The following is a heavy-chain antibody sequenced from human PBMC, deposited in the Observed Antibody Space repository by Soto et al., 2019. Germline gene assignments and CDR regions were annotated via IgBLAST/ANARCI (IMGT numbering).Heavy chain of an antibody. CDR3: AKMGIGMFSHKHHFDH. CDR2: ISASGDSS. Sequence: EVQLVQSGGGLVQPGGSLKLSCTASGFTFSSFGMAWVRQAPGKGLEWVSAISASGDSSYYADSVKDRFTISRDSPTNTLYLQMNHLRAEDTAVYYCAKMGIGMFSHKHHFDHWGQGTQVTVSS. D-gene: IGHD2-2*03. CDR1: GFTFSSFG. V-gene: IGHV3-23*04. J-gene: IGHJ4*02.